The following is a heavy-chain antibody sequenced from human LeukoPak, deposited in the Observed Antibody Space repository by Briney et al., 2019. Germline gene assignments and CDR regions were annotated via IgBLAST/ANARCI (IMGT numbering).Heavy chain of an antibody. CDR2: ISWNSGSI. Sequence: GRSLRFSCAASGFTFDDYAMHWVRQAPGKGLEWVSGISWNSGSIGYADSVKGRFTISRDNAKNSLYLQMNSLRAEDTALYYCAKDKDYDFWSGIYFDYWGQGTLVTVSS. D-gene: IGHD3-3*01. J-gene: IGHJ4*02. CDR3: AKDKDYDFWSGIYFDY. V-gene: IGHV3-9*01. CDR1: GFTFDDYA.